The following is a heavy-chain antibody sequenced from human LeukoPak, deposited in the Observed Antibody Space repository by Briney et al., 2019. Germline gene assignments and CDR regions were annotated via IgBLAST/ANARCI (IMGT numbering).Heavy chain of an antibody. J-gene: IGHJ6*02. D-gene: IGHD1-1*01. CDR1: GGTFSSYA. CDR3: ASGRTTHYYYGMDV. Sequence: ASVKFSCKASGGTFSSYAISWVRQAPGQGLEWMGRIIPILGIANYAQKFQGRVTITADKSTSTAYMELSSLRSEDTAVYYCASGRTTHYYYGMDVWGQGTTVTVSS. V-gene: IGHV1-69*04. CDR2: IIPILGIA.